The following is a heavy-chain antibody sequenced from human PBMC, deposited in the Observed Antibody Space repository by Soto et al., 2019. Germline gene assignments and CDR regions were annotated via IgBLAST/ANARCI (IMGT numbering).Heavy chain of an antibody. D-gene: IGHD3-3*01. CDR2: IYYSGST. V-gene: IGHV4-31*03. J-gene: IGHJ5*02. Sequence: SETLSLTCTVSGGSISSGGYYWSWIRQHPGKGLEWIGYIYYSGSTYYNPSLKSRVTISVDTSKNQFSLKLSSVTAADTAVYYCARVYYDFWSWFDPWGQGTLVTVSS. CDR1: GGSISSGGYY. CDR3: ARVYYDFWSWFDP.